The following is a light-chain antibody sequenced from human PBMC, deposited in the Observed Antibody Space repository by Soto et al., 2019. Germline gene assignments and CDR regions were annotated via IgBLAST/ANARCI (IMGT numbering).Light chain of an antibody. V-gene: IGLV3-21*02. CDR2: DDT. Sequence: SYELTQPPSVSVAPGQTARLTCGGNNLGSKSVHWYQQKPGQAPVLVVYDDTDRPSGIPERFSGSDAGNTATLTINRVEAADEADYSCQVWDITSVVFGTGTKLTVL. J-gene: IGLJ1*01. CDR3: QVWDITSVV. CDR1: NLGSKS.